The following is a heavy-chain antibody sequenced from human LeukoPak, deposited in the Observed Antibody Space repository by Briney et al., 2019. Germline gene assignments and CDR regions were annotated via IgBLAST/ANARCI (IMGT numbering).Heavy chain of an antibody. CDR2: ISGGGDGT. Sequence: GGSLRLSCAASGFTFDNYAMIWVRLAPGRGLEYVSVISGGGDGTYSADSVRGRFTISRDNSKNTLYLEMNSLRVEDTAVYHCAKGRNSYDSGRCHSSNCYYGMDVWGQGTTVTVSS. V-gene: IGHV3-23*01. J-gene: IGHJ6*02. D-gene: IGHD3-10*01. CDR1: GFTFDNYA. CDR3: AKGRNSYDSGRCHSSNCYYGMDV.